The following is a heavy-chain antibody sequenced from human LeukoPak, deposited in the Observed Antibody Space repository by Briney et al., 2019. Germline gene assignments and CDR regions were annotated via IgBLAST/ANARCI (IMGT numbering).Heavy chain of an antibody. CDR2: IIPIFGTA. J-gene: IGHJ4*02. V-gene: IGHV1-69*01. CDR3: ARDSDSSSSADY. CDR1: GGTFSSYP. Sequence: ASVKVSCKASGGTFSSYPISWVRQAPGQGLEWMGGIIPIFGTANYAQKFQGRVTITADESTSTAYMELSSLRSEDTAVYYCARDSDSSSSADYWRQGTLVTVSS. D-gene: IGHD6-6*01.